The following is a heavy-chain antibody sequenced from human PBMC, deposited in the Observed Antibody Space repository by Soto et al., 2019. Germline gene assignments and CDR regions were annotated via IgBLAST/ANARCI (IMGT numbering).Heavy chain of an antibody. D-gene: IGHD2-2*01. V-gene: IGHV3-9*01. Sequence: EVQLVESGGGLVQPGRSLRLSCAASGFTFDDYAMHWVRQAPGKGLEWVSGISWNSGSIGYADSVKGRFTISRDNAKNSLYLQMNSLRAEDTALYYCAKDINTYQLLFEGGAFDIWGQGTMVTVSS. J-gene: IGHJ3*02. CDR3: AKDINTYQLLFEGGAFDI. CDR1: GFTFDDYA. CDR2: ISWNSGSI.